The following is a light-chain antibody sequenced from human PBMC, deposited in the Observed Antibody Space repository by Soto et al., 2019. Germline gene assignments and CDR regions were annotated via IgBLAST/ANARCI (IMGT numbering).Light chain of an antibody. CDR3: QQRSNWAIT. CDR1: QSVSSY. J-gene: IGKJ5*01. V-gene: IGKV3-11*01. CDR2: DAS. Sequence: ESELAQSGASLALSRRRITTLCCRASQSVSSYLAWYQQKPGQAPRLFIYDASNRATGIPARFSGSGSGTDFTLTLRSLEPEDFAVYYCQQRSNWAITFAQGTRLEIK.